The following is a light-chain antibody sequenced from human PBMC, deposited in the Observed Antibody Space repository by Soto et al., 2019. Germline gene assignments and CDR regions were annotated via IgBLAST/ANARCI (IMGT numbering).Light chain of an antibody. CDR2: GAS. J-gene: IGKJ1*01. Sequence: IVMTQSPANLSVSPGERATLSCRASQRVSSNVAWYQQKPGQAPRLLIYGASTRATTFPARFSGSGSGTDFTLTISSLQSEDFAVYYCQQYNNWPWTFGQGTKVDIK. CDR1: QRVSSN. V-gene: IGKV3-15*01. CDR3: QQYNNWPWT.